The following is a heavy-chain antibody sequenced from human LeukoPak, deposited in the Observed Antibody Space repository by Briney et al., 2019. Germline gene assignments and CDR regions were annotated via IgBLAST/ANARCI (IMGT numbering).Heavy chain of an antibody. CDR2: INHSGST. V-gene: IGHV4-34*01. J-gene: IGHJ4*02. CDR1: GGSFSAYC. D-gene: IGHD6-13*01. Sequence: SETLSLTCAVYGGSFSAYCWSWIRQPPGKGLEWIGEINHSGSTNYNPSLKSRVTISVDTSKNQFSLKLSSVTAADTAVYYCARAYSSSCRSQRYWGQGTLVTVSS. CDR3: ARAYSSSCRSQRY.